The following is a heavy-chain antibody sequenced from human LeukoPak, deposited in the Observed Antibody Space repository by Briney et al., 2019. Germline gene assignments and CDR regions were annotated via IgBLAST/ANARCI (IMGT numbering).Heavy chain of an antibody. D-gene: IGHD5-24*01. CDR3: ARGSGMGHYYYYMDV. CDR1: GESLSNYY. J-gene: IGHJ6*03. V-gene: IGHV4-34*01. Sequence: SETLSLTCAVYGESLSNYYWSWIRQPPGKGLEWIGEINHYGSTNYNPSLKSRITISVDTSKNQFSLKLSSVTAADAAVYYCARGSGMGHYYYYMDVWGKGTTVTISS. CDR2: INHYGST.